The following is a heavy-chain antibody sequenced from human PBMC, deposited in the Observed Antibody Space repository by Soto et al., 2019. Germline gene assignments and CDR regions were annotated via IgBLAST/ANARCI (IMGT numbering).Heavy chain of an antibody. CDR2: ISYSGTT. D-gene: IGHD5-18*01. CDR3: ARGRGYSYGLDP. Sequence: PSETLSLTCTVSGGSISSSHIYWGWIRQHPGEGLEWIGFISYSGTTSYSPSLKSRVAISLDTSKNQFSLSLSSVTAADTAVYYCARGRGYSYGLDPWGQGTLVTVSS. V-gene: IGHV4-30-4*01. CDR1: GGSISSSHIY. J-gene: IGHJ5*02.